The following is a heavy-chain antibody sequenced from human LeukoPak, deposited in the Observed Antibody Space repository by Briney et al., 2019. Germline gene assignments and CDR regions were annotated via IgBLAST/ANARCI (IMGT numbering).Heavy chain of an antibody. Sequence: PGRSLRLSCAASGFTVSSNYMNWVRQAPGKGLEWVSVIYGGGNIYYADSVKGRFTISRDNSKNTLYLQMNSLRAEDTAVYYCARGAGYNYPYYFDYWGQGTLVTVSS. CDR3: ARGAGYNYPYYFDY. V-gene: IGHV3-53*01. CDR2: IYGGGNI. J-gene: IGHJ4*02. D-gene: IGHD5-24*01. CDR1: GFTVSSNY.